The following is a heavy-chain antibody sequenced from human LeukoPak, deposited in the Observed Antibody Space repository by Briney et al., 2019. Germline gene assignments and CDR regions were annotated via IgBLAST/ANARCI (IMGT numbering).Heavy chain of an antibody. CDR2: IYPGDSDS. CDR1: GYSFTAFY. V-gene: IGHV5-51*01. D-gene: IGHD6-19*01. Sequence: KVSCKTSGYSFTAFYIHWVRQAPGQGLEWMGIIYPGDSDSRYSPSFQGQVTISADKSISTAYLQWSSLKASDTAMYYCARQVAYTSGRTFDFWGQGTLVTVSS. J-gene: IGHJ4*02. CDR3: ARQVAYTSGRTFDF.